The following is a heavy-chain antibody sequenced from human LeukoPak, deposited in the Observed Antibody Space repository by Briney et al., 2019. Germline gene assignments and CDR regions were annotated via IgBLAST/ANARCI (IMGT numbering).Heavy chain of an antibody. D-gene: IGHD3-3*01. CDR1: RYTFTGYY. CDR2: INPNSGGT. J-gene: IGHJ4*02. Sequence: ASGKVSCKDSRYTFTGYYMHWVRQAPGQGLKWMGWINPNSGGTNYAQKFQGRVTMTRDTSISTAYMELSRLRSDDTAVYYCARYDFWSGYYDYWGQGTLVTVSS. V-gene: IGHV1-2*02. CDR3: ARYDFWSGYYDY.